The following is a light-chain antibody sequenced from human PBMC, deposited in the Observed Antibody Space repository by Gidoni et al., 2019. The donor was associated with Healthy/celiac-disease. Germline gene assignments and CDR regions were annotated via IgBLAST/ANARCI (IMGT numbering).Light chain of an antibody. V-gene: IGLV2-11*01. J-gene: IGLJ2*01. CDR2: DVS. Sequence: ALTQPRSVSGSPCQSVTISCTGTSSDVGGYNYVSWYQQHPGKAPKLMIYDVSKRPSGVPDRFSGSKSGNTASLTISGLQAEDEADYYCCSYAGSYVVFGGGTKLTVL. CDR3: CSYAGSYVV. CDR1: SSDVGGYNY.